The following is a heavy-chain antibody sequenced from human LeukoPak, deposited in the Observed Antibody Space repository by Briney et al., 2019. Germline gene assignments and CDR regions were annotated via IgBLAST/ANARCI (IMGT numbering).Heavy chain of an antibody. CDR1: GVTFRTYA. CDR3: AKDKAPGSWHTPSDF. Sequence: PGGALRLPCAASGVTFRTYAMSWVRQAPGKGLECVSGISDSGDGTYYAESVKGRFTISRDNSKNTVFLQMNSLRADDTAKYYCAKDKAPGSWHTPSDFWGQGTLVTVSS. J-gene: IGHJ4*02. D-gene: IGHD6-13*01. CDR2: ISDSGDGT. V-gene: IGHV3-23*01.